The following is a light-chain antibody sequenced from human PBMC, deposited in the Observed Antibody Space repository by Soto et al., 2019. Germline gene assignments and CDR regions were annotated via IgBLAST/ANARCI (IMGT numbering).Light chain of an antibody. CDR1: SSDVGGYNY. V-gene: IGLV2-14*01. J-gene: IGLJ1*01. CDR3: SSYTSSSIDYV. Sequence: QSALTQPASVSGSPGQSITISCTGTSSDVGGYNYVSWYQQHPGKAPKLMIYEVSNRPSGVSNRVSGSKSGNTASLTSSGLQAEDEADYYCSSYTSSSIDYVFGTGTKLTVL. CDR2: EVS.